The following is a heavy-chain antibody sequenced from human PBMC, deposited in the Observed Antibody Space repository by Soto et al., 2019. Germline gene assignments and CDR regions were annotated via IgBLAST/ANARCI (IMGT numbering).Heavy chain of an antibody. CDR1: GYTFTSNG. J-gene: IGHJ4*02. V-gene: IGHV1-18*01. CDR2: ISAYNGNT. CDR3: ARGLIYDSSGYXFDY. D-gene: IGHD3-22*01. Sequence: ASVKVSFKASGYTFTSNGISWVRQAPGQGLEWMGWISAYNGNTNYAQKLQGRVTMTTDTSTSTAYMELSSLKSEDTAVYYCARGLIYDSSGYXFDYWGQGTLVTVSS.